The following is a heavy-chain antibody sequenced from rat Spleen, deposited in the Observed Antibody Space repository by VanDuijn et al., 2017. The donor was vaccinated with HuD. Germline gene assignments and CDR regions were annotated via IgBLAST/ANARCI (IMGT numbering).Heavy chain of an antibody. D-gene: IGHD1-9*01. J-gene: IGHJ2*01. Sequence: EVQLVESGGGLVQPGRSLRLSCAASRFTFNNYGMAWVRQAPTKGLEWVATISYGDSSGHSGTYYRDYVKGRFTISRDNAKSTLSLQMDSLSSEDTATYYCARRHYGYTDYFDYWGQGVMVTVSS. CDR1: RFTFNNYG. CDR3: ARRHYGYTDYFDY. V-gene: IGHV5-29*01. CDR2: ISYGDSSGHSGT.